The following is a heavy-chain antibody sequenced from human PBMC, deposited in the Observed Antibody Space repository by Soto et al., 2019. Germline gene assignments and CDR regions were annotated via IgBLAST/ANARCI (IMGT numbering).Heavy chain of an antibody. J-gene: IGHJ6*02. V-gene: IGHV1-69*06. D-gene: IGHD6-13*01. CDR2: IIPIFGTA. CDR1: GGTFSSYA. Sequence: SVKVSCKASGGTFSSYAISWVRQAPGQGLEWMGGIIPIFGTANYAQKFQGRVTITADKSTSTAYMELSSLRSEDTAVYYCARDDLGSSSRYPLHYYYYYYGMDVWGQGTTVTVSS. CDR3: ARDDLGSSSRYPLHYYYYYYGMDV.